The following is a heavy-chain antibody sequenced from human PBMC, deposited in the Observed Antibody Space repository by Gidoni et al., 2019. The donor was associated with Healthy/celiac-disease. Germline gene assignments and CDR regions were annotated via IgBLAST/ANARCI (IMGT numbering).Heavy chain of an antibody. D-gene: IGHD4-17*01. J-gene: IGHJ3*02. V-gene: IGHV3-74*01. CDR2: INSDGSSK. CDR3: ARDSTVTYAFDI. Sequence: VQLVASGGGLVQPGGSLRLSWAASGFTFSSYWMHWVRQAPGTGLGWVSSINSDGSSKSYAESVKGRFTISRDNDKNTLYLQMNSVRAEDTAVYYCARDSTVTYAFDIWGQGTMVTVSS. CDR1: GFTFSSYW.